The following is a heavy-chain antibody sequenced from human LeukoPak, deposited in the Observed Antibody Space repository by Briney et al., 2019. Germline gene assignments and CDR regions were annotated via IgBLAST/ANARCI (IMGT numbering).Heavy chain of an antibody. CDR1: GYTFTGYY. Sequence: GASVKVSCKGSGYTFTGYYMHWVRQAPGQGLEWKGWINPNSGGTNYAQKFQGRVTMTRDTSISTAYMELSRLKSDDTAVYYCARVKGMEWELAGAFDIWGQGTMVTVSS. CDR2: INPNSGGT. J-gene: IGHJ3*02. V-gene: IGHV1-2*02. D-gene: IGHD1-26*01. CDR3: ARVKGMEWELAGAFDI.